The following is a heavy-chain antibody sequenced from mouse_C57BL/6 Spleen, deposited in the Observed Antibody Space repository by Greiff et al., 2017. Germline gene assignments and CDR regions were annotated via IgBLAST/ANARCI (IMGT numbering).Heavy chain of an antibody. CDR3: ARSAYDVSCFDY. Sequence: QVQLQQPGAELVMPGASVKLSCKASGYTFTSYWMHWVKQRPGQGLEWIGEIDPSDSYTNYNQKFKGKSTLTVDKSSSTAYIQLSSLTSEDSSVYYGARSAYDVSCFDYWGQGTTLTVSS. D-gene: IGHD2-12*01. J-gene: IGHJ2*01. V-gene: IGHV1-69*01. CDR1: GYTFTSYW. CDR2: IDPSDSYT.